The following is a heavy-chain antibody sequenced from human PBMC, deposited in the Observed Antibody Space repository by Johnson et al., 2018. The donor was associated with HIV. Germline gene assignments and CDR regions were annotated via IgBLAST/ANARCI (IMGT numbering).Heavy chain of an antibody. CDR3: ARERGYSSVLWKLSEAAFDI. J-gene: IGHJ3*02. Sequence: VQLVESGGGVVQPGRSLRLSCAASGFTFSNYGMHWVRQAPGEGLEWVANINQDGTEKYYADSMRGRFTISRDNTKNSLYLEMNSLRAEDTAVYYCARERGYSSVLWKLSEAAFDIWGQGTMVTVSS. D-gene: IGHD6-19*01. CDR2: INQDGTEK. CDR1: GFTFSNYG. V-gene: IGHV3-7*01.